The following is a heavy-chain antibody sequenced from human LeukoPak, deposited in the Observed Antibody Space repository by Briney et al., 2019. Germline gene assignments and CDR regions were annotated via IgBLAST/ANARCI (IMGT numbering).Heavy chain of an antibody. D-gene: IGHD1-7*01. CDR2: IRSKAYGGTT. V-gene: IGHV3-49*04. Sequence: GGSLRLSCTTSGFTFGDYAMSWVRQAPGKGLEWVGFIRSKAYGGTTEYAASVRGRFTISRGASKSIAYLQMNSLKTEDTAVYYCTRAGGTVELYWGQGTLVTVSS. CDR1: GFTFGDYA. CDR3: TRAGGTVELY. J-gene: IGHJ4*02.